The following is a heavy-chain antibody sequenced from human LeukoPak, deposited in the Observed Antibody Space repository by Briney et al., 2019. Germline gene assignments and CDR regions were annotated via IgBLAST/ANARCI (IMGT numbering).Heavy chain of an antibody. J-gene: IGHJ6*02. D-gene: IGHD6-19*01. Sequence: SETLSLTCTVSGDSISDYYWTWIRQPAGKGLEWIGRIYTGGKTNYNPSLKSRVTMSVDTSKKQLSLRLSSVTAADTAVYYCARSSIAVPSSAFFRYYFYTMDVWGQGTTVTVSS. CDR2: IYTGGKT. CDR1: GDSISDYY. V-gene: IGHV4-4*07. CDR3: ARSSIAVPSSAFFRYYFYTMDV.